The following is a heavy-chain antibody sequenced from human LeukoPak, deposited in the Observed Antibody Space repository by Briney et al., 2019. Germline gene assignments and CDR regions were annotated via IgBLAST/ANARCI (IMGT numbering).Heavy chain of an antibody. D-gene: IGHD3-10*01. CDR1: GGSISSDY. CDR2: IYTSGST. CDR3: ARDWPYYYGSGSYFGYYGMDV. J-gene: IGHJ6*02. V-gene: IGHV4-4*07. Sequence: SETLSLTCTVSGGSISSDYWSWIRQPAGKGLEWIGRIYTSGSTNYNPSLKSRVTMSVDTSKNQFSLKLSCVTAADTAVYYCARDWPYYYGSGSYFGYYGMDVWGQGTTVTVSS.